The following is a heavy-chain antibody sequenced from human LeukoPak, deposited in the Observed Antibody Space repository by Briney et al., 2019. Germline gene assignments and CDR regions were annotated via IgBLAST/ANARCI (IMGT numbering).Heavy chain of an antibody. V-gene: IGHV3-23*01. CDR3: AKEPDYGDYFDY. CDR2: ISGSGGST. Sequence: GGSLRLSCAASGFTFSSYAMSWVRQAPGRGLEWVSAISGSGGSTYYADSVKGRFTISRDNSKNTLYLHMNSLRAEDTAVYYCAKEPDYGDYFDYWGQGTLVTVSS. D-gene: IGHD4-17*01. J-gene: IGHJ4*02. CDR1: GFTFSSYA.